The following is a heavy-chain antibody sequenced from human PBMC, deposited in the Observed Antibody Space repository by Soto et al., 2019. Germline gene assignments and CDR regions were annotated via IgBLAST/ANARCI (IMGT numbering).Heavy chain of an antibody. CDR1: GGSISSGGYS. D-gene: IGHD3-3*01. CDR3: ARGEWFSRGYGMDV. V-gene: IGHV4-30-2*01. CDR2: TYHSGST. Sequence: PSETLSLTCAVSGGSISSGGYSWSWIRQPPGKGLEWIGYTYHSGSTYYNPSLKSRVTISVDRSKNQFSLKLSSVTAADTAVYYCARGEWFSRGYGMDVWGRGTTVTVSS. J-gene: IGHJ6*02.